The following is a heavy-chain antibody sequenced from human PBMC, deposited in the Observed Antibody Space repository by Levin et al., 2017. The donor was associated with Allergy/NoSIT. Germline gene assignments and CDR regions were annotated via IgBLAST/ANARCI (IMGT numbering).Heavy chain of an antibody. CDR1: GGSISSSSYY. CDR2: IYYSGST. V-gene: IGHV4-39*01. D-gene: IGHD3-16*02. J-gene: IGHJ2*01. Sequence: PSETLSLTCTVSGGSISSSSYYWGWIRQPPGKGLEWIGSIYYSGSTYYNPSLKSRVTISVDTSKNQFSLKLSSVTAADTAVYYCASPGGYDDYIWGSYRPLRRYFDRWGRGTLVTVSS. CDR3: ASPGGYDDYIWGSYRPLRRYFDR.